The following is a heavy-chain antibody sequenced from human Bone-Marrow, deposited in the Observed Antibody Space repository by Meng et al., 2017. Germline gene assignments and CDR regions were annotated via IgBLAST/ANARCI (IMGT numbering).Heavy chain of an antibody. CDR2: INTKTGNP. Sequence: VLLGSELGKPGASVKVSWKASGYTLTSYAINWLRQASGQGLEWMGWINTKTGNPIYAQGFTGRLVFSLDTSVSTAYLQISGLKADDTAVYYCTRDGYSDCSRTSCFDYWGQGTLVTVSS. V-gene: IGHV7-4-1*02. CDR3: TRDGYSDCSRTSCFDY. D-gene: IGHD2-2*01. CDR1: GYTLTSYA. J-gene: IGHJ4*02.